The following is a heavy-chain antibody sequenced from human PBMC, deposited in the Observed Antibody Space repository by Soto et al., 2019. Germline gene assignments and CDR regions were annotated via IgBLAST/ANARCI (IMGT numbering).Heavy chain of an antibody. CDR3: APESARTSWTFDS. Sequence: ASVKVSCKASGYAFINYAVHWVRQAPGQRLEWLGWSSADNGDIKYSQEFQGRVAITRDPSANTVYMELSNLKSEDTAIYYCAPESARTSWTFDSWGQGTRVTVS. V-gene: IGHV1-3*02. J-gene: IGHJ4*02. CDR1: GYAFINYA. CDR2: SSADNGDI. D-gene: IGHD3-3*01.